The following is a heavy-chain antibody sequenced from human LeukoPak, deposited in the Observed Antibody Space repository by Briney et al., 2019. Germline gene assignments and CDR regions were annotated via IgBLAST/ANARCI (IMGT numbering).Heavy chain of an antibody. J-gene: IGHJ4*02. D-gene: IGHD1-26*01. Sequence: GGSLRLSCSASGFTFSSYAMHWVRQAPGKGLEWVANIKQDGSEKYYVDSVKGRFTISRDNAKNSLYLQMNSLRAEDTAVYYCARDRVGATTDLFFDYWGQGTLVTVSS. CDR3: ARDRVGATTDLFFDY. CDR2: IKQDGSEK. CDR1: GFTFSSYA. V-gene: IGHV3-7*05.